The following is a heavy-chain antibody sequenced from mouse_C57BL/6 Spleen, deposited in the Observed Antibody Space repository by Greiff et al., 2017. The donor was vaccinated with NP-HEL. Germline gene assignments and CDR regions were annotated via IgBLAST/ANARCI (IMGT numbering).Heavy chain of an antibody. Sequence: DVKLVESGGGLVKPGGSLKLSCAASGFTFSSYAMSWVRQTPGQRLEWVATISDGGSYTNYPDNVKGRSTISRDKAKNNLYLQMSHLKSEDTAVYYCALGALYYFDYWGQGTTLTVSS. CDR3: ALGALYYFDY. D-gene: IGHD3-1*01. V-gene: IGHV5-4*03. CDR1: GFTFSSYA. CDR2: ISDGGSYT. J-gene: IGHJ2*01.